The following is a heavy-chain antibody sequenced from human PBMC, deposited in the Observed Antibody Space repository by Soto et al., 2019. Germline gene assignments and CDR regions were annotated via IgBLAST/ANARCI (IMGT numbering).Heavy chain of an antibody. CDR2: INQDGSES. D-gene: IGHD2-2*01. V-gene: IGHV3-7*01. J-gene: IGHJ4*02. Sequence: EVQLVESGGGLVQPGGSLRLSCVVSGLTFSNYWMSWVHQAPGKGLEWVANINQDGSESYYVDSVKGRFTISRDNAKNSLYLQMTSLRAEGTAVYYCARPARECSSPGCANWGQGTLVTVSS. CDR1: GLTFSNYW. CDR3: ARPARECSSPGCAN.